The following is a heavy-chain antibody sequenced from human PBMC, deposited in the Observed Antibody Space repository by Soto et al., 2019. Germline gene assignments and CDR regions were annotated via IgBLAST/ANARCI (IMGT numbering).Heavy chain of an antibody. CDR1: GFTFSSYA. CDR2: ISGSGGIT. J-gene: IGHJ6*02. V-gene: IGHV3-23*01. Sequence: PGGSLRLSCAASGFTFSSYAMGWVRQAPGKGLDWVSVISGSGGITYSADSVKGRFTISRDNSKNIPYLQMNSLRAEDTAVYYSAKGITDTGGYYHYSMDVWGRGTAVTASS. D-gene: IGHD3-10*01. CDR3: AKGITDTGGYYHYSMDV.